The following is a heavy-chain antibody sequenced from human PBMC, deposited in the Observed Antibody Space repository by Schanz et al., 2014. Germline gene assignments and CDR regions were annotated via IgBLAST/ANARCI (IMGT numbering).Heavy chain of an antibody. Sequence: QVQLQQWGAGLLKPSETLSLTCGVFGGSFSGYYWSWIRQPPGKGLEWIGEIYHTGSTNYNPSLKSRVTISLDTSKNQSSLTLTSLTAADTAVYYCARDTTWRLDLWGRGTLVTVSS. V-gene: IGHV4-34*01. D-gene: IGHD1-1*01. CDR1: GGSFSGYY. CDR2: IYHTGST. J-gene: IGHJ2*01. CDR3: ARDTTWRLDL.